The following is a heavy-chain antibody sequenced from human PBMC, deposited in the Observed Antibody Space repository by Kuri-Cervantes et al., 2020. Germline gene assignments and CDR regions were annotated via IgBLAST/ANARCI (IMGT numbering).Heavy chain of an antibody. J-gene: IGHJ6*02. V-gene: IGHV3-30*18. Sequence: GGSLRLSCAASGFTFSSYGMHWVRQAPGKGLEWVAVISYDGSNKYYADSVKGRFTISRDNSKNTLYLQMNSLGAEDTAVYYCAKEFTYCSSTSCKYYYYGMDVWGQGTTVTVSS. CDR2: ISYDGSNK. CDR1: GFTFSSYG. CDR3: AKEFTYCSSTSCKYYYYGMDV. D-gene: IGHD2-2*01.